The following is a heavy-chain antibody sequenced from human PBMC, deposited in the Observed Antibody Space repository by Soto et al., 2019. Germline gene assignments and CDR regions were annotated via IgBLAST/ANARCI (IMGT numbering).Heavy chain of an antibody. Sequence: VQLMQSGAEVKQPGSSVKVSCKASGGTFSSHSINWVRQAPGQGLEWMGGIITLFVTANYAQNFQGRVTITAEPSTSTAYMELNSLRSDDTAVYYCAREVGYGDFSAALLDWGQGTLVTVSS. D-gene: IGHD4-17*01. J-gene: IGHJ4*02. CDR1: GGTFSSHS. CDR2: IITLFVTA. CDR3: AREVGYGDFSAALLD. V-gene: IGHV1-69*01.